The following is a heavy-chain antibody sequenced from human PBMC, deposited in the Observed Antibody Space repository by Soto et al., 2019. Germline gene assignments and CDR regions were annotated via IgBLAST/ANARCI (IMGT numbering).Heavy chain of an antibody. Sequence: SETLSLTCTVSGCSMSSYYWSWIRQPTGKGLEWIGYIYYSGSTNYNPSLKSRVTMSVDTPKNQFSLKLSSVTAADTAVYYCARRGYGPGFPYYYGMDVWGQGTTVTV. D-gene: IGHD3-10*01. CDR1: GCSMSSYY. V-gene: IGHV4-59*13. J-gene: IGHJ6*02. CDR2: IYYSGST. CDR3: ARRGYGPGFPYYYGMDV.